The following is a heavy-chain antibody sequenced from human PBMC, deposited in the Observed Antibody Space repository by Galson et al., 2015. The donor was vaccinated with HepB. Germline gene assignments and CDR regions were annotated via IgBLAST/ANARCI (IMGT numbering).Heavy chain of an antibody. CDR2: ISGSGGST. D-gene: IGHD3-10*01. J-gene: IGHJ4*02. CDR3: ARLRGRSEYYFDY. V-gene: IGHV3-23*01. CDR1: GFTFSSYA. Sequence: SLRLSCAASGFTFSSYAMSWVRQAPGKGLEWVSAISGSGGSTYYADSVKGRFTISRDNSKNTLYLQMNSLKASDTAMYYCARLRGRSEYYFDYWGQGTLVTVSS.